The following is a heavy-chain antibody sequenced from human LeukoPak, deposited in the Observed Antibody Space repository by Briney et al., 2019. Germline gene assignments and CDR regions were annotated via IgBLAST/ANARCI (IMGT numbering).Heavy chain of an antibody. J-gene: IGHJ4*02. D-gene: IGHD2-2*01. V-gene: IGHV1-46*01. Sequence: ASVKVSCKVSGYTLTELSMHWVRQAPGQGLEWMGIINPSGGSTSYAQKFQGRVTMTRDTSTSTVYMELSSLRSEDTAVYYCARALPAAKYFDYWGQGTLVTVSS. CDR3: ARALPAAKYFDY. CDR1: GYTLTELS. CDR2: INPSGGST.